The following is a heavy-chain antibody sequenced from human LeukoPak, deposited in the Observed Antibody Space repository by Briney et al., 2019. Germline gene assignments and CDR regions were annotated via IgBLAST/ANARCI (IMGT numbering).Heavy chain of an antibody. Sequence: PGGSLRLSCAVSGFTFTNYWMSWARQSPGKGLEWVANIYLDGSRAYYVDSVKGRFTISRDSAKTSLYLQMISLRAEDTAVYYCARHLSGVTGYTYGRGIDYWGQGTLVTVSS. CDR3: ARHLSGVTGYTYGRGIDY. D-gene: IGHD5-18*01. CDR1: GFTFTNYW. V-gene: IGHV3-7*01. CDR2: IYLDGSRA. J-gene: IGHJ4*02.